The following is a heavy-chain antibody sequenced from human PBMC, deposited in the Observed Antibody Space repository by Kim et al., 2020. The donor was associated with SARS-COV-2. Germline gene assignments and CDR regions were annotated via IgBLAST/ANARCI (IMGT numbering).Heavy chain of an antibody. Sequence: ASVKVSCKASGYTFTSYYMHWVRQAPGQGLEWMGIINPSGGSTSYAQKFQGRVTMTRDTSTSTVYMELSSLRSEDTAVYYCASRAPWSGSRGYYYYGMDVWGQGTTVTVSS. V-gene: IGHV1-46*01. CDR2: INPSGGST. J-gene: IGHJ6*02. CDR1: GYTFTSYY. CDR3: ASRAPWSGSRGYYYYGMDV. D-gene: IGHD1-26*01.